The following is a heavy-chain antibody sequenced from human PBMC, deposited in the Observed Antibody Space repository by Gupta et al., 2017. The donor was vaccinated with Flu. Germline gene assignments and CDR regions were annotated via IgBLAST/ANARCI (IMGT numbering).Heavy chain of an antibody. J-gene: IGHJ5*02. V-gene: IGHV2-5*01. D-gene: IGHD1-26*01. CDR2: IYGHGDK. Sequence: LTTSGVGVGWIRQPPGQALEWLAIIYGHGDKRCRPALQSRLTINKDTSSNKVVLTMTKMDFVDTATYYFAHRGGSRGWFDTGGQGTLVTVS. CDR3: AHRGGSRGWFDT. CDR1: LTTSGVG.